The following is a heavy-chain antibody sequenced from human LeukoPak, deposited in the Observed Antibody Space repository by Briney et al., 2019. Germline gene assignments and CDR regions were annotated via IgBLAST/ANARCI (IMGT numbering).Heavy chain of an antibody. CDR2: INPSGGST. V-gene: IGHV1-46*01. CDR1: GYTFTSYY. Sequence: GASVKVSCKASGYTFTSYYMHWVRQAPGQGLEWMGIINPSGGSTSYAQKFQGRVTMTRDTSISTAYMELSRLRSDDTAVYYCARDLSDIVVVVAPGSDAFDIWGQGTMVTVSS. CDR3: ARDLSDIVVVVAPGSDAFDI. D-gene: IGHD2-15*01. J-gene: IGHJ3*02.